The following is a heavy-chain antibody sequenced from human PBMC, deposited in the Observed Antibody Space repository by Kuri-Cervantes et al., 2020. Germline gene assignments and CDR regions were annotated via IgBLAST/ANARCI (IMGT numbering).Heavy chain of an antibody. CDR2: IHHRGNT. Sequence: GSLRLSCAASGFSLNDYYMSWIRQPPGKGLEWIGYIHHRGNTNYNPSLKSRVTISVDTSKNQFSLRLISATAADTAVYYCAREQPHKWFDPGAREPWSPSPQ. CDR1: GFSLNDYY. CDR3: AREQPHKWFDP. J-gene: IGHJ5*02. V-gene: IGHV4-59*01.